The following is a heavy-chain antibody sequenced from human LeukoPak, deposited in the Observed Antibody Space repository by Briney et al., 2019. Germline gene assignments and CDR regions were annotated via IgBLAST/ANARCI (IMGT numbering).Heavy chain of an antibody. CDR2: VYYSGST. J-gene: IGHJ6*03. D-gene: IGHD3-10*01. Sequence: SETLSLTCAVSGGSISSGGYSWSWIRQPPGKGLEWIGYVYYSGSTYYNPSLKSRVTISVDTSKNQFSLKLSSVTAADTAVYYCARIYGSGSYSFCYYYYYMDVWGKGTTVTVSS. CDR1: GGSISSGGYS. V-gene: IGHV4-30-4*07. CDR3: ARIYGSGSYSFCYYYYYMDV.